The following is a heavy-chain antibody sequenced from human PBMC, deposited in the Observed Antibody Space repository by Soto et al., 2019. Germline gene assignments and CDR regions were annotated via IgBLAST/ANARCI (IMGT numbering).Heavy chain of an antibody. Sequence: ASVKVSCKASGYTFTGYDINWVRQATGQGLEWMGWMNPNSGNTGYAQKFQGRVTMTRNTSISTAYMELSSLRSEDTAVYYCARGSARDYYYYYYMDVWGKGTTVTVS. CDR1: GYTFTGYD. J-gene: IGHJ6*03. CDR3: ARGSARDYYYYYYMDV. V-gene: IGHV1-8*01. D-gene: IGHD2-15*01. CDR2: MNPNSGNT.